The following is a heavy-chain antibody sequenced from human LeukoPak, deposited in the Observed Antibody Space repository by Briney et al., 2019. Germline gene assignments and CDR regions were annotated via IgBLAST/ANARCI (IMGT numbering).Heavy chain of an antibody. Sequence: GGSLRLSCAASGFTSSSYAMSWVRQAPGKGLEWVSAISGSGGSTYYADSVKGRFTISRDNSKNTLYLQMNSLRAEDTAVYYCAKEALPIVRGVTTFAAFDIWGQGTMVTVSS. J-gene: IGHJ3*02. V-gene: IGHV3-23*01. CDR3: AKEALPIVRGVTTFAAFDI. D-gene: IGHD3-10*01. CDR1: GFTSSSYA. CDR2: ISGSGGST.